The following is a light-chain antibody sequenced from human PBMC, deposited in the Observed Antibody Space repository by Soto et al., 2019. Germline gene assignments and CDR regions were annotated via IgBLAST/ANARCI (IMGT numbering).Light chain of an antibody. CDR1: SSNIGAGYD. Sequence: QSVLTQPPSVSGAPGQRVTISYTGSSSNIGAGYDVHWYQQLPGTAPKLLIYGNSNRPSGVPDRFSGSKSGTSASLAITGLQAEDEADYYCQSYDSSLSGVVFGGGTKRTVL. V-gene: IGLV1-40*01. CDR2: GNS. CDR3: QSYDSSLSGVV. J-gene: IGLJ2*01.